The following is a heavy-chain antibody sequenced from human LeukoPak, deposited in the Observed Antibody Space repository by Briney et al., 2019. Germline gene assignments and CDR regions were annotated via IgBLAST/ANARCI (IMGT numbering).Heavy chain of an antibody. Sequence: WGSLSLSFAGSGFPFSRYAMSWVRQAAGPGLEWVSAICWSVDSSFYAASAKCRFTISRENSKNTLYLQMNSLRAEDRAVYYCAKSREDSSGYYTGYWGQGTLVTVSS. V-gene: IGHV3-23*01. CDR2: ICWSVDSS. J-gene: IGHJ4*02. D-gene: IGHD3-22*01. CDR3: AKSREDSSGYYTGY. CDR1: GFPFSRYA.